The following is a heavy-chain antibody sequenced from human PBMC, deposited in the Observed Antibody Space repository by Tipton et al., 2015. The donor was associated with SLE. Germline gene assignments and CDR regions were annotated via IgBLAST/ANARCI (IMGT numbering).Heavy chain of an antibody. J-gene: IGHJ6*04. Sequence: LRLSCAVYGGSFSGFYWSWIRQPPGKGLEWIGEINHSGRINYNPSLKSRVTISQATSKNQFSLKLTSVTAADTAVYYCSRLGKGVMIAYYLSYMDVWGKGPTVTVSS. CDR2: INHSGRI. D-gene: IGHD2-21*01. CDR1: GGSFSGFY. CDR3: SRLGKGVMIAYYLSYMDV. V-gene: IGHV4-34*01.